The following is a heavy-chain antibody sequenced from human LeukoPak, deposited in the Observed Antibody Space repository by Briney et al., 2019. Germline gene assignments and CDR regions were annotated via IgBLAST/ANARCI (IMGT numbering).Heavy chain of an antibody. V-gene: IGHV3-74*01. Sequence: PGGSLRLSCAASGFTFSRSWMHWVRQAPGKGLVWVSRINDDGRTTNYADSVKGRFTISRDNAKNTLFLHMNSLRAEDTAVYYCVELGITMIGGVWGKGTTVTVAS. J-gene: IGHJ6*04. CDR2: INDDGRTT. D-gene: IGHD3-10*02. CDR3: VELGITMIGGV. CDR1: GFTFSRSW.